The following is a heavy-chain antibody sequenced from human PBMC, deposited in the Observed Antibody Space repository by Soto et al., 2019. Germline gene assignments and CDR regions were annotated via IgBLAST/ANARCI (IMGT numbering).Heavy chain of an antibody. Sequence: SETLSLTCTVSGVSIRSSSYSWGWIRQPPGKGLEWIGNIYHSGSTYYNPSLKSRVTISIDRSKNQFSLKLSSVTAADTAVYYCARVPDYWGQGILVTVSS. J-gene: IGHJ4*02. CDR3: ARVPDY. D-gene: IGHD2-2*01. CDR1: GVSIRSSSYS. V-gene: IGHV4-39*07. CDR2: IYHSGST.